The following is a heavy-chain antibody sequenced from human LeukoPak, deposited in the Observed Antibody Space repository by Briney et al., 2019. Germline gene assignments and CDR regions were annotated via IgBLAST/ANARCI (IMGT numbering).Heavy chain of an antibody. Sequence: GGSLRLSCAASGFTFSSYWMHWVRQAPGKGLVWVSRINSDGSSTSYADSVKGRFTISRDNSKNTLYLQMNSLRAEDTAVYYCANQDSTEYSYYFDFWGQGTLVTVSS. CDR3: ANQDSTEYSYYFDF. CDR1: GFTFSSYW. D-gene: IGHD2/OR15-2a*01. V-gene: IGHV3-74*01. J-gene: IGHJ4*02. CDR2: INSDGSST.